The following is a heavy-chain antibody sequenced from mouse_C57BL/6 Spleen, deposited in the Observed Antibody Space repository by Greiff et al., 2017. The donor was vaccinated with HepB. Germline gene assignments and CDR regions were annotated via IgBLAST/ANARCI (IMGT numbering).Heavy chain of an antibody. Sequence: EVQLQQSGPELVKPGASVKISCKASGYTFTDYYMNWVKQSHGKSLEWIGDINPNNGGTSYNQKFKGKATLTVDKSSSTAYMELRSLTAEDSAVYYCARPGSSYPSYFDVWGTGTTVTVSS. J-gene: IGHJ1*03. CDR1: GYTFTDYY. CDR2: INPNNGGT. D-gene: IGHD1-1*01. V-gene: IGHV1-26*01. CDR3: ARPGSSYPSYFDV.